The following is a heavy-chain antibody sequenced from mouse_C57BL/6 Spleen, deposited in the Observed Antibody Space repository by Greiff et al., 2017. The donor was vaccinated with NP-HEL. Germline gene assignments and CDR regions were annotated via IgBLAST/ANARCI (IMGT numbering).Heavy chain of an antibody. J-gene: IGHJ4*01. CDR1: GYTFTSYG. CDR3: ARNIEYYGSSYGDYAMDY. CDR2: IYPRSGNT. Sequence: QVQLKQSGAELARPGASVKLSCKASGYTFTSYGISWVKQRTGQGLEWIGEIYPRSGNTYYNEKFKGKATLTADKSSSTACMELRSLTSEDSAVYFCARNIEYYGSSYGDYAMDYWGQGTSVTVS. V-gene: IGHV1-81*01. D-gene: IGHD1-1*01.